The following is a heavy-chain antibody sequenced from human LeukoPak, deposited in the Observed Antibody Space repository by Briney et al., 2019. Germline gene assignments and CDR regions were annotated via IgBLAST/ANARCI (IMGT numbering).Heavy chain of an antibody. Sequence: ASVKVSCKVSGYTLTELSMHWVRQAPGKGLEWMGGFDPEDGETIYAQKFQGRVTMTEDTSTSTAYMELRSLRSDDTAVYYCARDGGVVPAAISRWFDPWGQGTLVTVSS. D-gene: IGHD2-2*02. CDR2: FDPEDGET. CDR3: ARDGGVVPAAISRWFDP. V-gene: IGHV1-24*01. CDR1: GYTLTELS. J-gene: IGHJ5*02.